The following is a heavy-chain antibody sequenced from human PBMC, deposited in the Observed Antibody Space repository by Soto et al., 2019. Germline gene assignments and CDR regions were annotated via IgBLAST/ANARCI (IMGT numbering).Heavy chain of an antibody. CDR2: INQDGSEI. J-gene: IGHJ4*02. CDR3: VRAVASAGSY. Sequence: GGSLRLSCAASGFTLSSFWMNWVRQAPGKGLEWVANINQDGSEIYYVDSVKGRFTISRDNAKNSLYLQMISLRVEDTAVYYCVRAVASAGSYWGQGTLVTVSS. V-gene: IGHV3-7*01. D-gene: IGHD3-10*01. CDR1: GFTLSSFW.